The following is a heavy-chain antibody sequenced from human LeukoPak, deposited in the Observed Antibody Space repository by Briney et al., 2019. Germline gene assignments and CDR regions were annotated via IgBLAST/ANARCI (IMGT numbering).Heavy chain of an antibody. CDR2: ISSSSIYI. CDR1: GFTVSSNY. V-gene: IGHV3-21*01. Sequence: GGSLRLSCAASGFTVSSNYMSWVRQAPGKGLEWVSSISSSSIYIDYADSVKGRFTISRDNAKNSMYLQMNSLRAEDTAVYYCARATPYFDYWGQGTLVTVSS. J-gene: IGHJ4*02. CDR3: ARATPYFDY.